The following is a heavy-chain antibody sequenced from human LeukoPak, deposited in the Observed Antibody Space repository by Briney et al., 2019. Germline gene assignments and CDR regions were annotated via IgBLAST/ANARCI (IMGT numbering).Heavy chain of an antibody. J-gene: IGHJ3*02. CDR3: AKENGITMIVVVINASGAFDI. V-gene: IGHV3-23*01. D-gene: IGHD3-22*01. CDR1: GFTFISYA. CDR2: ISGSGGST. Sequence: GGSLRLSCAASGFTFISYAMSWVRQAPGKGLEWVSAISGSGGSTYYADSVKGRFTISRDNSKNTLYLQMNSLRAEDTAVYYCAKENGITMIVVVINASGAFDIWGQGTMVTVSS.